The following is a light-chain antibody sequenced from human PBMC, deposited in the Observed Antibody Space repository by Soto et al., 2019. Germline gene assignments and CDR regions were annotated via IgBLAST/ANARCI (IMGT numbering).Light chain of an antibody. J-gene: IGKJ5*01. CDR3: QQRTNWPIT. V-gene: IGKV3-11*01. CDR1: QSVSSH. Sequence: EIVLTQSPATLSLSPGERAILSCRASQSVSSHLAWYQQKPGQAPRLLIYESSNRATGIPARFSGSGSGTDFTLTIGSLEPDDFAVYYCQQRTNWPITFGQGTRLEIK. CDR2: ESS.